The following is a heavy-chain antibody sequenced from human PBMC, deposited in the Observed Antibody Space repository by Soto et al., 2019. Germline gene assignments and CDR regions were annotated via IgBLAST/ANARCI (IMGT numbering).Heavy chain of an antibody. J-gene: IGHJ4*02. CDR2: IYHSGST. Sequence: SETLSLTCAVSGGSISSGGYSWSWIRQPPGKGLEWIGYIYHSGSTYYNPSPKSRVTISVDRSKNQFSLKLSSVTAADTAVYYCARLATRYYFDYWGQGSLVTVSS. CDR3: ARLATRYYFDY. CDR1: GGSISSGGYS. V-gene: IGHV4-30-2*01.